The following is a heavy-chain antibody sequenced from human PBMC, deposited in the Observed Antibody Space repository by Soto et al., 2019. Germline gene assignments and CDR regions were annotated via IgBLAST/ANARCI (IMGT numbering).Heavy chain of an antibody. V-gene: IGHV1-2*02. CDR1: GYTFTSYD. CDR2: MNPNSGGT. CDR3: ALAAAGTDRDAFDI. J-gene: IGHJ3*02. D-gene: IGHD6-13*01. Sequence: ASVKVSCKTSGYTFTSYDINWVRQATGQGLEWMGCMNPNSGGTNYAQNFQGRVTMTRDTSISTAYMELSRLRSDDTAVDYCALAAAGTDRDAFDIWGQGTMVPVSS.